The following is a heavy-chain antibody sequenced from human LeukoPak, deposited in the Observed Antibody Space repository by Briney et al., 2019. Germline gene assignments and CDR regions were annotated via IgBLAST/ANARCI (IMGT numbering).Heavy chain of an antibody. CDR3: AKEAGSGWRYFDN. V-gene: IGHV3-33*06. CDR1: GFTFRTFA. CDR2: IWFDGTEGPDK. D-gene: IGHD6-19*01. J-gene: IGHJ4*02. Sequence: GGSLRLSCAASGFTFRTFAMDWVRQAPGKGLEWVAAIWFDGTEGPDKNYADSVRGRFLISRDDSKNTLSLQVNNLRAEDTAVYYCAKEAGSGWRYFDNWGQGTLVTVSS.